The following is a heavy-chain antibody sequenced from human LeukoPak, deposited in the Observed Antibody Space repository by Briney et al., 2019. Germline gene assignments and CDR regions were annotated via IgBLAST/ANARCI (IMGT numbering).Heavy chain of an antibody. D-gene: IGHD3-9*01. CDR2: ISGSGGST. V-gene: IGHV3-23*01. J-gene: IGHJ4*02. CDR3: AKATDILTPFDY. Sequence: PGGSLRLSCAASGFTFGIYAMSWVRQAPGEGLEWVSAISGSGGSTYYADSVKGRFTISRDNSKNTLYLQMNSLRAENTAVYYCAKATDILTPFDYWGQGTLVTVSS. CDR1: GFTFGIYA.